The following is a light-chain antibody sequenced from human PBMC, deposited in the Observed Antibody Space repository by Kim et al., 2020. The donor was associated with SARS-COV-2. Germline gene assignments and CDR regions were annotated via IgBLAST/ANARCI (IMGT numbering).Light chain of an antibody. Sequence: SASVGDRVTITCRASQSISSWLAWYQQKPGKAPKLLIYKASSLESGVPSRFSGSGSGTEFTLTISSLQPDYFATYYCQQYNSYRTFGQGTKVDIK. CDR3: QQYNSYRT. J-gene: IGKJ1*01. V-gene: IGKV1-5*03. CDR1: QSISSW. CDR2: KAS.